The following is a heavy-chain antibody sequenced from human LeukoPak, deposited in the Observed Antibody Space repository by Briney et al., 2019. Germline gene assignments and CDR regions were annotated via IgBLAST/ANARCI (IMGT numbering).Heavy chain of an antibody. J-gene: IGHJ6*03. CDR2: ISAYNGNT. CDR1: GYTFTSYG. V-gene: IGHV1-18*01. Sequence: ASVKVSCKASGYTFTSYGISWVRQAPGQGLGWMGWISAYNGNTKYAQKLQGRVTMTTDTSTSTAYMELRSLRSDDTAVYYCARDVGSRGWIQTYYYYYMDVWGKGTTVTVSS. D-gene: IGHD6-19*01. CDR3: ARDVGSRGWIQTYYYYYMDV.